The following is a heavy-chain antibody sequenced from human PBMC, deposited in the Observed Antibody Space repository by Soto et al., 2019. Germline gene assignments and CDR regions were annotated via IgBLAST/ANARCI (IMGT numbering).Heavy chain of an antibody. V-gene: IGHV1-18*01. CDR2: ISPYYGNT. J-gene: IGHJ1*01. Sequence: QVQLVQSGAEVKKPGASVKVSCKASGYTFTSYGISWVRQAPGQGLEWMGWISPYYGNTNYAQKLQGRVTMTTDTSTSTAYMELRSLRSDDTAFYYCARAVDYYDSSGYYTHEYFQHWGQGTLVTVSS. D-gene: IGHD3-22*01. CDR3: ARAVDYYDSSGYYTHEYFQH. CDR1: GYTFTSYG.